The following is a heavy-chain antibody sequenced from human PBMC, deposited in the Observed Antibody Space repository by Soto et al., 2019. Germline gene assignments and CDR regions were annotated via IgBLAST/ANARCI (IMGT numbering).Heavy chain of an antibody. Sequence: SLRLSCAASGFTFSSYWMSWVRQAPGKGLEWVANIKQDGSEKYYVDSVKGRFTISRDNAKNSLYLQMNSLRAEDTAVYYCAREGCTNGVCYYYGMDVWGQGTTVTVSS. CDR2: IKQDGSEK. CDR1: GFTFSSYW. V-gene: IGHV3-7*03. D-gene: IGHD2-8*01. CDR3: AREGCTNGVCYYYGMDV. J-gene: IGHJ6*02.